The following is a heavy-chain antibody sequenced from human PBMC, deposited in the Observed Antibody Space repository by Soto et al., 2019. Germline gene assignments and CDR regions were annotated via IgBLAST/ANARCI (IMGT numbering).Heavy chain of an antibody. CDR1: GFTFDDYA. V-gene: IGHV3-9*01. CDR2: ISWNSGSI. CDR3: AKDTVDGLDY. J-gene: IGHJ4*02. Sequence: GGSLRLSCAASGFTFDDYAMHWVRQAPGKGLEWVSGISWNSGSIGYADSVKGRFTISRDNAKNSLYLQMNSLRAEDTALYYCAKDTVDGLDYWGQGTLVTVSS.